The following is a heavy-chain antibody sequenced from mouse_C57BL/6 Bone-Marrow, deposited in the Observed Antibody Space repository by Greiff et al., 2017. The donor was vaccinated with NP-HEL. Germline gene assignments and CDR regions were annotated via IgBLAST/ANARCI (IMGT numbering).Heavy chain of an antibody. CDR1: GYTFTRYW. V-gene: IGHV1-55*01. CDR2: IYPGSGST. J-gene: IGHJ1*03. Sequence: VQLQQSGAELVKPGASVKMSCKASGYTFTRYWITWVKQRPGQGLEWIGDIYPGSGSTNYNEKFKSKATLTVDTSSSTAYMQLSSLTSEDSAVYYCAREGVYYGSSYWYFDVWGTGTTVTVSS. D-gene: IGHD1-1*01. CDR3: AREGVYYGSSYWYFDV.